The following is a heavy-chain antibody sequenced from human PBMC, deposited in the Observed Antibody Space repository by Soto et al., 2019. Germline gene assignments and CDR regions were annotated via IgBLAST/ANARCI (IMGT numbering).Heavy chain of an antibody. CDR3: AREGPLIAAAGRFDY. V-gene: IGHV6-1*01. J-gene: IGHJ4*02. CDR1: GDSVSSNSAA. CDR2: TYYRSKWYD. D-gene: IGHD6-13*01. Sequence: PSQTLSLTCAISGDSVSSNSAAWNWIRQSPSRGLEWLGRTYYRSKWYDDYAVSVKSRITINPDTSKNQFSLQLNSVTPEDTAVYYCAREGPLIAAAGRFDYWGQGTLVTVSS.